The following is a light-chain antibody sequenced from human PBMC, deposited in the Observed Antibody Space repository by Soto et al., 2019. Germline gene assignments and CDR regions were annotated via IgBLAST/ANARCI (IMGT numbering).Light chain of an antibody. CDR1: SSDVGGYNY. CDR2: DVS. V-gene: IGLV2-11*01. J-gene: IGLJ2*01. Sequence: QSALTQPRSVSGSPGQSVTISCTGTSSDVGGYNYVSWYQQHPGKPPKLMIYDVSKRPSGVPDRFSGSNSGNAASLTISGLQAEDEADYYCCSYAGSYTFVVFGGGTKLTVL. CDR3: CSYAGSYTFVV.